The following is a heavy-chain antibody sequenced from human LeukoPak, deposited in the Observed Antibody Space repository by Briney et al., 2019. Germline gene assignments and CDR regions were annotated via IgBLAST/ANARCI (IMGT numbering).Heavy chain of an antibody. J-gene: IGHJ6*03. CDR1: GGTFSSYA. V-gene: IGHV1-69*05. D-gene: IGHD3-10*01. CDR2: IIPIFGTA. CDR3: ARGFGELSPYYYYYMDV. Sequence: SVKVSCKASGGTFSSYAISWVRQAPGQGLEWMGRIIPIFGTANYAQKFQGRVTITTDESTSTACMELSSLRSEDTAVYYCARGFGELSPYYYYYMDVWGKGTTVTVSS.